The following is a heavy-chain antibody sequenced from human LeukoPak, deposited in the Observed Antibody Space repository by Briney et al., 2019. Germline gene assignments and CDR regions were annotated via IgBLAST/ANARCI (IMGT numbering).Heavy chain of an antibody. V-gene: IGHV4-39*07. CDR3: ARYARRGLLGVVPAASP. CDR2: INHSEST. D-gene: IGHD2-2*01. Sequence: RPAQTVSLTCTVSGASISGSNYGWSWIRQPPGRGLQWIGEINHSESTNYNPTLKSRVTISVDTSKNQFSLKLSSVTAADTAVYYCARYARRGLLGVVPAASPWGQGTLVTVSS. CDR1: GASISGSNYG. J-gene: IGHJ4*02.